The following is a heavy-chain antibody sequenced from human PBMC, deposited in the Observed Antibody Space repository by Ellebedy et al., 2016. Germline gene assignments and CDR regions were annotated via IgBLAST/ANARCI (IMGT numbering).Heavy chain of an antibody. CDR2: IRSEADSYAT. CDR3: ISVTAVATLTREPDY. Sequence: GESLKISXAASGFTFRDSPIHWVRQASGKGLEWVGHIRSEADSYATRYGASVKGRFTISRDDSKNTAYLQMNSLKTEDTAVYYCISVTAVATLTREPDYWGQGTLVTVSS. D-gene: IGHD6-13*01. V-gene: IGHV3-73*01. J-gene: IGHJ4*02. CDR1: GFTFRDSP.